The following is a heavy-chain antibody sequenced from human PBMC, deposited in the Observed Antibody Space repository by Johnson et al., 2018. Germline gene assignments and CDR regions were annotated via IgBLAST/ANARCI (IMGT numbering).Heavy chain of an antibody. CDR3: AKDNWNSPPLDAFDI. J-gene: IGHJ3*02. Sequence: EVQLVESGGGLVQPGGSLRLSCAASGFTFSSYWMSWVRQAPGKGLEWVANIKQDGSETRYVDSVKGRFTISRDNAKNSLYLQMNSLRAEDTAMYYCAKDNWNSPPLDAFDIWGQGTMVTVSS. V-gene: IGHV3-7*01. CDR2: IKQDGSET. D-gene: IGHD1-20*01. CDR1: GFTFSSYW.